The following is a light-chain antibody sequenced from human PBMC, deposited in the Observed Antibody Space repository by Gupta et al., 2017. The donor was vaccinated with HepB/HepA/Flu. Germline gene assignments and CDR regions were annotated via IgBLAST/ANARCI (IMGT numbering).Light chain of an antibody. CDR1: QSISYF. CDR2: DAS. J-gene: IGKJ3*01. CDR3: QQRRNGPCA. V-gene: IGKV3-11*01. Sequence: EIVLTQSPATLSLSPGERATLSCRASQSISYFLAWYQQEPGQAPRVLIYDASNRASGIPARFSGSGSVTAFTLTISSLVREDFAVYYCQQRRNGPCAFGDGTTVDIK.